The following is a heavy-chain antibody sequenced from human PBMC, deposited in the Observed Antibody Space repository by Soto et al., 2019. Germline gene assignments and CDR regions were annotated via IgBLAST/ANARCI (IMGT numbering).Heavy chain of an antibody. CDR3: ARGGYYDSSGARNYHYYGMDV. CDR1: GYSFSSYG. Sequence: GASVKVSCKASGYSFSSYGITWVRQAPGQGLEWLGWISPYNDDTKYAQRLQGRVTMTTDTSTRTAYMDIRGLRSDDTAINYCARGGYYDSSGARNYHYYGMDVWG. D-gene: IGHD3-22*01. V-gene: IGHV1-18*01. CDR2: ISPYNDDT. J-gene: IGHJ6*02.